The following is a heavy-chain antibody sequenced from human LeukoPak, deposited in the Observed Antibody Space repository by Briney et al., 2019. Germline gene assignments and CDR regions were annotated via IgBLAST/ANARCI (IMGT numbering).Heavy chain of an antibody. Sequence: GGSLRLSCAASGFTFSSYAMSWVRQAPGKGLEWVSAISGSGGSTYYADSVKGRFTISRDNSKNTLYLQMNSLRAEDTAVYYCAKATVGYGYYYYYTDVWGKGTTVTVSS. D-gene: IGHD5-12*01. CDR2: ISGSGGST. J-gene: IGHJ6*03. CDR1: GFTFSSYA. CDR3: AKATVGYGYYYYYTDV. V-gene: IGHV3-23*01.